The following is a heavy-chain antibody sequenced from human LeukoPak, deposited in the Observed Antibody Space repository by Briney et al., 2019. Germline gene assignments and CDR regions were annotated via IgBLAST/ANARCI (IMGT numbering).Heavy chain of an antibody. V-gene: IGHV2-5*02. D-gene: IGHD2-21*01. Sequence: SGPTLVKPTQTLTLTCTFSGFSLSTSGVGVGWIRQPPGKALEWLALIYWDDDKRYSPSLKSRLTITKDTSKNQVVLTMTNMDPVDTATYYCAHEIHERGDSGPPFDYWGQGTLVTVSS. CDR3: AHEIHERGDSGPPFDY. J-gene: IGHJ4*02. CDR2: IYWDDDK. CDR1: GFSLSTSGVG.